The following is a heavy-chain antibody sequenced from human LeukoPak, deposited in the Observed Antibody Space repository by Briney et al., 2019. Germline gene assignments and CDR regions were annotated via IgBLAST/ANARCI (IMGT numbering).Heavy chain of an antibody. CDR2: IYPGDSDT. CDR1: GYSFTSYW. J-gene: IGHJ4*02. D-gene: IGHD6-13*01. CDR3: ARLPIAAAADY. V-gene: IGHV5-51*01. Sequence: GESLKISCKGSGYSFTSYWIGWVCQMPGKGLEWMGIIYPGDSDTRYSPSFQGQVTISADKSISTAYLQWSSLRASDTAMYYCARLPIAAAADYWGQGILVTVSS.